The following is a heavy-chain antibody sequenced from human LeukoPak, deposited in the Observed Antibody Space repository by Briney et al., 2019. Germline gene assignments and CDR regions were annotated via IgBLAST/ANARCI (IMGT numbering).Heavy chain of an antibody. J-gene: IGHJ6*03. CDR1: GFTFSSYG. Sequence: PGGSLRLSCAASGFTFSSYGMHWVRQAPGKGLEWVTVISYDGSNKYYADSVKGRFTISRDNSKNTLYLQMNSLRADDTAVYYCAKDGDYGDYVRSYYYYMDVWGKGTTVTVSS. D-gene: IGHD4-17*01. V-gene: IGHV3-30*18. CDR3: AKDGDYGDYVRSYYYYMDV. CDR2: ISYDGSNK.